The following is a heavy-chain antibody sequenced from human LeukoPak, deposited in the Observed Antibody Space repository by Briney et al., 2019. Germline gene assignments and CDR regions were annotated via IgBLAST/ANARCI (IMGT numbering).Heavy chain of an antibody. CDR3: ARGRWLQYYYFDY. CDR1: GFSFRDYY. D-gene: IGHD5-24*01. CDR2: ISSSGSTI. V-gene: IGHV3-11*01. Sequence: GGSLRLSCAAAGFSFRDYYMSWIRQAPGKGLEWVSYISSSGSTIYYADSVKGRFTISRDNAKNSLYLQMNSLRAEDTAVYYCARGRWLQYYYFDYWGQGTLVTVSS. J-gene: IGHJ4*02.